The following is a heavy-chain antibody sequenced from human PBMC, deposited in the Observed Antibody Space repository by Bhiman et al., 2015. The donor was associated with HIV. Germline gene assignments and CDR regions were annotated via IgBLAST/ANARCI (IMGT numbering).Heavy chain of an antibody. CDR2: ISSSGTYI. CDR1: GFRFNSYS. D-gene: IGHD1-7*01. J-gene: IGHJ3*02. V-gene: IGHV3-21*01. Sequence: VQLVQSGGGLVQPGRSLRLSCVASGFRFNSYSMNWVRQAPGKGLEWVASISSSGTYIYYADSVKGRFTISRDNAKNSLYLQMNSLRAEDTAVYYCARSNYLGAFDIWGQGTMVIVSS. CDR3: ARSNYLGAFDI.